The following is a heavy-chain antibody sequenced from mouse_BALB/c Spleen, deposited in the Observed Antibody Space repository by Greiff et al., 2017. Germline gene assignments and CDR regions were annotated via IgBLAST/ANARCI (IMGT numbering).Heavy chain of an antibody. CDR2: ISYSGST. Sequence: EVQLVESGPGLVKPSQSLSLTCTVTGYSITSDYAWNWIRQFPGNKLEWMGYISYSGSTSYNPSLKSRISITRDTSKNQFFLQLNSVTTEDTATYYCARGDYDYPYYAMDYWGQGTSVTVSS. CDR1: GYSITSDYA. V-gene: IGHV3-2*02. J-gene: IGHJ4*01. D-gene: IGHD2-4*01. CDR3: ARGDYDYPYYAMDY.